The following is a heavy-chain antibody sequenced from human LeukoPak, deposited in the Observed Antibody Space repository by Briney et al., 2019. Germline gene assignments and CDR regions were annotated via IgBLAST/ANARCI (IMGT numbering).Heavy chain of an antibody. J-gene: IGHJ6*02. CDR3: ARLDWNYYGMDA. CDR1: GGSISSSSYY. D-gene: IGHD3/OR15-3a*01. Sequence: SETLSLTCTVSGGSISSSSYYWGWIRQPPGKGLEWIGSIYYSGSTYYNPSLKSRVTISVDTSKNQFSLKLSSVTAADTAVYYCARLDWNYYGMDAWGQGTTVTVSS. CDR2: IYYSGST. V-gene: IGHV4-39*01.